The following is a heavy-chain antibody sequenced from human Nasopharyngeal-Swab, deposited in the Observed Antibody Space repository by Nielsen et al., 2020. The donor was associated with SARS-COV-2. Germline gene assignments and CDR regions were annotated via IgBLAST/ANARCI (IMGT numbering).Heavy chain of an antibody. Sequence: GESLKISCKGSGYSYTSYWITWVRQMPGKGLEWMGRIDPSDSYTNYSPSFQGHVTISADKSISTAYLRWSSLKASDTAMYYCARGGYYDSSGYYNHDAFDLWGRGTMVTVSS. CDR1: GYSYTSYW. CDR3: ARGGYYDSSGYYNHDAFDL. CDR2: IDPSDSYT. V-gene: IGHV5-10-1*01. D-gene: IGHD3-22*01. J-gene: IGHJ3*01.